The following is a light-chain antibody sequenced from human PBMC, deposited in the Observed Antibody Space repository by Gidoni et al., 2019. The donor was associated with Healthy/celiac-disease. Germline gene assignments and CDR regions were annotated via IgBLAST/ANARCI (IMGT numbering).Light chain of an antibody. CDR2: KAS. Sequence: DIQMTQSPSPLSASVGARVTITCRASQSISSWLAWYQQKPGKAPKLLIYKASSVESGVPSRFSGSGSGTEVTLTISSLQPDDCATYYCQQYNSYSTFGQGTKVEIK. J-gene: IGKJ1*01. CDR3: QQYNSYST. V-gene: IGKV1-5*03. CDR1: QSISSW.